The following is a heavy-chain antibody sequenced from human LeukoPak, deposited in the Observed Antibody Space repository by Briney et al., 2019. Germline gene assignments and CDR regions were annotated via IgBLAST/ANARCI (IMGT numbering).Heavy chain of an antibody. V-gene: IGHV4-38-2*01. D-gene: IGHD3-3*01. CDR3: ARQGVVSTTFDY. CDR2: IYHSGST. Sequence: SETQSLTCAVSGYSISSGYYWGWIRQPPGKGLEWIGSIYHSGSTYYNPSLKSRVTISVDTSKNQFSLKLSSVTAADTAVYYCARQGVVSTTFDYWGQGTLVTVSS. J-gene: IGHJ4*02. CDR1: GYSISSGYY.